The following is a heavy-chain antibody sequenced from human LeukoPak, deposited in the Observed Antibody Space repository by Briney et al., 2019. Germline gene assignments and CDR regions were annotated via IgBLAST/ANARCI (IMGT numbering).Heavy chain of an antibody. J-gene: IGHJ4*02. Sequence: PGGSLRLSCAVSGFTFSNAWMSWVRQAPGKGLEWVGRIKSKTEGGTTDYAAPVKGRFTISRDDSKNTLYPQMNSLKTEDTAVYYCTTYSGSYRFDYWGQGTLVTVSS. CDR3: TTYSGSYRFDY. CDR2: IKSKTEGGTT. CDR1: GFTFSNAW. D-gene: IGHD1-26*01. V-gene: IGHV3-15*01.